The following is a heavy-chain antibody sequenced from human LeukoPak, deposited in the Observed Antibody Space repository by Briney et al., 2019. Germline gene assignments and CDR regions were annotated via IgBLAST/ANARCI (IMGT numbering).Heavy chain of an antibody. CDR2: IYYSGST. CDR1: GGSISSYY. Sequence: SENLSLNCTVSGGSISSYYWSWIRQPPGKGLEWIGYIYYSGSTNYNPSLKSRVTISVDTSKNQFSLKLSSVTAADTAVYYCARDGSGYYYWGQGTLVTVSS. D-gene: IGHD3-22*01. CDR3: ARDGSGYYY. J-gene: IGHJ4*02. V-gene: IGHV4-59*01.